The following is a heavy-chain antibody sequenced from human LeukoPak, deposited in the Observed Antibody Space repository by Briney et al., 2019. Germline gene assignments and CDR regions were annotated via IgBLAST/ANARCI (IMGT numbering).Heavy chain of an antibody. Sequence: SQTLSLTCAISGDSVSNNTATWNWVRQSASRGLEWLGRTYYRSKWYNDYSLSVKSRITIGQDTSKNHFTLQLNSVTPEDTAIYYCGRARVSWGYGMDVWGQGTAVTVSS. D-gene: IGHD3-16*01. V-gene: IGHV6-1*01. J-gene: IGHJ6*02. CDR1: GDSVSNNTAT. CDR2: TYYRSKWYN. CDR3: GRARVSWGYGMDV.